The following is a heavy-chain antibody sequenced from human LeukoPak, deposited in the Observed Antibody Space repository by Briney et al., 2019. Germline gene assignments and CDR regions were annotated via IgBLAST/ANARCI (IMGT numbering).Heavy chain of an antibody. CDR3: ANLRAGY. CDR1: GFIFSSYP. Sequence: GGSLRLSCAASGFIFSSYPMSWVRQAPGKGLEWVPDISGSAGSGSAGSTYYADSVKGRFTISRDNSKNTMYLQMNSLRAEDTAVYYCANLRAGYWGLGTLVTVSP. D-gene: IGHD5-12*01. CDR2: ISGSAGSGSAGST. J-gene: IGHJ4*02. V-gene: IGHV3-23*01.